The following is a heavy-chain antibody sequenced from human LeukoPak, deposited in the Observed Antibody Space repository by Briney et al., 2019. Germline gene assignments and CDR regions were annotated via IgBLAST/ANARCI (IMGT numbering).Heavy chain of an antibody. J-gene: IGHJ4*02. CDR3: ARGPRGLQQPPFDY. V-gene: IGHV1-2*06. Sequence: ASVKVSCKASGYTFIGYGISWVRQAPGQGLEWMGRINPNSGGTNYAQKFQGRVTMTRDTSISTAYMELSRLRSDDTAVYYCARGPRGLQQPPFDYWGQGTLVTVPS. D-gene: IGHD6-13*01. CDR1: GYTFIGYG. CDR2: INPNSGGT.